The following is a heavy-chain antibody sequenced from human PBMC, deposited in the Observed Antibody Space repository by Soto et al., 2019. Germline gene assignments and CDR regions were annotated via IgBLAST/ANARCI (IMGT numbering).Heavy chain of an antibody. V-gene: IGHV3-23*01. D-gene: IGHD6-19*01. CDR2: VSGSGGTT. CDR3: ARCTVVTIVTSGWCHYLDP. CDR1: GFTFSSSA. Sequence: EVQLLDSGGGLVQPGGSLRLSCAASGFTFSSSAMSWVRQAPGKGLEWVSAVSGSGGTTYYADSVRGRFTISRDNSKNTLYLQMNSLRAEDTAIYFCARCTVVTIVTSGWCHYLDPWGQGTRVAVSS. J-gene: IGHJ5*02.